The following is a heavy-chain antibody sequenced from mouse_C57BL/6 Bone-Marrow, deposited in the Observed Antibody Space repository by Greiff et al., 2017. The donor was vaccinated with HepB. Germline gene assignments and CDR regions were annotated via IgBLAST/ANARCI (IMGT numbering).Heavy chain of an antibody. CDR1: GYAFSSSW. J-gene: IGHJ3*01. Sequence: VQLVESGPELVKPGASVKISCKASGYAFSSSWMNWVKQRPGKGLEWIGRIYPGDGDTNYNGKFKGKATLTADKSSSTAYMQLSSLTSEDSAVYFCARWWLLGGFAYWGQGTLVTVSA. CDR2: IYPGDGDT. D-gene: IGHD2-3*01. CDR3: ARWWLLGGFAY. V-gene: IGHV1-82*01.